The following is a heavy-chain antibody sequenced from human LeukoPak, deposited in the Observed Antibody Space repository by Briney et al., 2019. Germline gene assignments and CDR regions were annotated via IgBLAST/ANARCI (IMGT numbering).Heavy chain of an antibody. CDR3: ARPGSYYDSSGYYPH. D-gene: IGHD3-22*01. CDR1: GFTFSDYY. V-gene: IGHV3-11*01. CDR2: ISSSGSTI. J-gene: IGHJ4*02. Sequence: GGSLRLSCAASGFTFSDYYMSWLRQAPGWGLEWVSYISSSGSTIYYADSVKGRFTISRDNAKNSLYLQMNSLRAEDTAVYYCARPGSYYDSSGYYPHWGQGTLVTVSS.